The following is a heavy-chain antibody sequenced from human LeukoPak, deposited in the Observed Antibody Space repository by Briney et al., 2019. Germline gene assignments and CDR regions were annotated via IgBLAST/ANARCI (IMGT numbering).Heavy chain of an antibody. CDR1: GFTFSNYW. Sequence: GGSLRLSCAASGFTFSNYWMSWVRQAPGKGLEWVANIKQDGSEKYYVDSVKGRFTISRDNAKNSLYLQINSLRAEDTAVYYCAADELYSYGSDYWGQGTLVTVSS. CDR3: AADELYSYGSDY. CDR2: IKQDGSEK. V-gene: IGHV3-7*01. J-gene: IGHJ4*02. D-gene: IGHD5-18*01.